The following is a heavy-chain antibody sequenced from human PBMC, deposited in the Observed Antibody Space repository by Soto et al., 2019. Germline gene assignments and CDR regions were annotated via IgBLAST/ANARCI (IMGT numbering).Heavy chain of an antibody. Sequence: PSETLSLTCTVSGGSISSYYWSWIRQPAGKGLEWIGRIYTSGSTNCNPSLKSRVTMSVGTSKNQFSLKLSSVTAADTAVYYCARDRRGMGGYCSGGSCYEDTAMSNDAFHIWGQGTMVTVSS. J-gene: IGHJ3*02. V-gene: IGHV4-4*07. CDR3: ARDRRGMGGYCSGGSCYEDTAMSNDAFHI. D-gene: IGHD2-15*01. CDR2: IYTSGST. CDR1: GGSISSYY.